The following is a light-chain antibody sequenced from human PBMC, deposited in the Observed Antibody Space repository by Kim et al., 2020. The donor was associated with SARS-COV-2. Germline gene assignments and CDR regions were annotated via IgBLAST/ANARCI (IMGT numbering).Light chain of an antibody. CDR1: QSVGSS. V-gene: IGKV3-15*01. CDR3: QQYTNWPLLT. CDR2: GAS. J-gene: IGKJ4*01. Sequence: PPGERATRSCRASQSVGSSLAWYQQRPGQTPRLLIYGASTRATGVPARFSGSGSATEFTLTINSLQSEDVAVYYCQQYTNWPLLTFGGGTKVDIK.